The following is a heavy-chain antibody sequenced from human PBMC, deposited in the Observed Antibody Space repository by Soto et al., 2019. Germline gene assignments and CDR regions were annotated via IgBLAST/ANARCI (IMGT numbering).Heavy chain of an antibody. D-gene: IGHD6-19*01. CDR2: IYYSGST. CDR1: GGSISSSSYY. CDR3: ARRKSSGWSFDY. Sequence: PSETLSLTCTVSGGSISSSSYYWGWIRQPPGKGLEWIGSIYYSGSTYYNPSLKSRVTISVDTSKNQFSLKLSSVTAADTAVYYFARRKSSGWSFDYWGQGTLVTVSS. J-gene: IGHJ4*02. V-gene: IGHV4-39*01.